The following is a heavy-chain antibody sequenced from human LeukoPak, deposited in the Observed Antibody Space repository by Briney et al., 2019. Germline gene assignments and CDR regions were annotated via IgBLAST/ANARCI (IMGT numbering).Heavy chain of an antibody. V-gene: IGHV3-30*02. CDR1: GFTFNNYG. CDR2: IRYDGSNK. Sequence: GGSLRLSCAASGFTFNNYGMHWVRQAPGKGLEWVAFIRYDGSNKYYADSVKGRFTISRDNSKNTLYLQMNSLRAEDTAVYYCAKGGASVTRYVDYWGQGTLVTVSS. J-gene: IGHJ4*02. CDR3: AKGGASVTRYVDY. D-gene: IGHD4-17*01.